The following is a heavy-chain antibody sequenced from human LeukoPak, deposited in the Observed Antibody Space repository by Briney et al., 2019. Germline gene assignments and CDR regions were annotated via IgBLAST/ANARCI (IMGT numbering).Heavy chain of an antibody. D-gene: IGHD3-22*01. V-gene: IGHV4-30-4*01. CDR3: AREPMIVVVRESGPAL. CDR2: IYYRGSA. CDR1: GGSITSGVYY. Sequence: SETLSLTCTVTGGSITSGVYYWRWIRQPPGKGLEWIGYIYYRGSAYYNPSLKRRVTISVDTSKNQFSLKLSSVTAADTAVYYCAREPMIVVVRESGPALWGQGTMVTVSS. J-gene: IGHJ3*01.